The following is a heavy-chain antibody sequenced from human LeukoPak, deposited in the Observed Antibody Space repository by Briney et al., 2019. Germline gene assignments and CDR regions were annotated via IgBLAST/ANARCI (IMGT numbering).Heavy chain of an antibody. CDR3: AREQVVPAALD. CDR2: IYTSGST. J-gene: IGHJ4*02. Sequence: PSETLSLTCTVSGGSISSGSYYWSWIRQPAGKGLEWIGRIYTSGSTNYNPSLKSRVTISVDTSKNQFSLKLSSVTAADTAVYYCAREQVVPAALDWGQGTLVTVSS. D-gene: IGHD2-2*01. CDR1: GGSISSGSYY. V-gene: IGHV4-61*02.